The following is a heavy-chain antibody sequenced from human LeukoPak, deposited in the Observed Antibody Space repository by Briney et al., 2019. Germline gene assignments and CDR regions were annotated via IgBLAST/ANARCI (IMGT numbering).Heavy chain of an antibody. CDR3: AKDTTTTPYYYHYIDV. CDR2: ITDTGGST. V-gene: IGHV3-23*01. Sequence: GGSLRLSCAASGFIFSTNAMSWVRQAPGKGLEWVSAITDTGGSTSYADFVKGRFTISRDNSKNTLFLQMSSLRAEDTAVYHCAKDTTTTPYYYHYIDVWGRGTTVTVS. J-gene: IGHJ6*03. D-gene: IGHD5-12*01. CDR1: GFIFSTNA.